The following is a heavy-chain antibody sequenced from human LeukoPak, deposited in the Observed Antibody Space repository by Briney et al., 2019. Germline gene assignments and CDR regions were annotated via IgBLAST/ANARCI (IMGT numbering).Heavy chain of an antibody. CDR2: IYYSGST. J-gene: IGHJ3*02. D-gene: IGHD2-2*01. V-gene: IGHV4-39*01. CDR1: GGSIISSSYF. CDR3: ARPLKYCGSSTCYSAFDI. Sequence: SETLSLTCSVSGGSIISSSYFWGWIRQPPGKGLEWIGSIYYSGSTYYNPSLKSRVTISVDTSKNQFSLKLTSVTAADTAVYYCARPLKYCGSSTCYSAFDIWGQGTMVTVSS.